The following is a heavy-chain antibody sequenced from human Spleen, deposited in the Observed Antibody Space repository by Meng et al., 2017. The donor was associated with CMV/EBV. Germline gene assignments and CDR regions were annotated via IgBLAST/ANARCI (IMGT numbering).Heavy chain of an antibody. V-gene: IGHV1-18*01. CDR2: ISAYSGNI. CDR1: GYTFTSYG. J-gene: IGHJ6*02. Sequence: ASVKVSCKASGYTFTSYGISWVRQAPGQGLEWMGWISAYSGNINYAQKLQGRVTMTTDTSTSTAYMELKSLRSDDTAVYYCAREYTNLYGMDVWGQGTTVTVSS. CDR3: AREYTNLYGMDV. D-gene: IGHD1-1*01.